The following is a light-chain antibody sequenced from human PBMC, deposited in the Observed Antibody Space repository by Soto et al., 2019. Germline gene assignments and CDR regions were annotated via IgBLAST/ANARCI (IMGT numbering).Light chain of an antibody. Sequence: ETVPTQSPATLSVSPGGGATLSCRTSQSINDNLAWYQQKPGQPPRLLIYDASTTATGFPARFSGGGFGTEFTLTINSLQSEDFAVSYCQQNNTLPLPVGRGITVDIK. J-gene: IGKJ3*01. V-gene: IGKV3D-15*01. CDR1: QSINDN. CDR3: QQNNTLPLP. CDR2: DAS.